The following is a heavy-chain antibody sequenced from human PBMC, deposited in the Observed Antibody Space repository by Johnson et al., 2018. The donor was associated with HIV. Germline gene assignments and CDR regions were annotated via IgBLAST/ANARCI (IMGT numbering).Heavy chain of an antibody. CDR3: ARPGGDYSAFDI. D-gene: IGHD4-17*01. CDR2: IYSDGST. V-gene: IGHV3-66*04. J-gene: IGHJ3*02. Sequence: MLLVESGGGLVQPGGSLRLSCAASDFTVGSIYMSWVRQAPGKGLEWLSVIYSDGSTYYADSRKGRFTISRDNSKNTLYLQMNTLGAEDPAVYYCARPGGDYSAFDIWGQGTMVTVSS. CDR1: DFTVGSIY.